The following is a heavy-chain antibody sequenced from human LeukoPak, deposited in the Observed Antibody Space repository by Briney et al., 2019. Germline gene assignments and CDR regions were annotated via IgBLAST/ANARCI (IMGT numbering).Heavy chain of an antibody. CDR3: ARADLSTTGTTSV. CDR1: GYSFTSYW. V-gene: IGHV5-51*01. CDR2: IYPGDSDT. D-gene: IGHD1-1*01. Sequence: GESLKISRKGSGYSFTSYWIGWVRQMPGKGLEWMGIIYPGDSDTRYSPSFQGQVTISADKSISTAYLQWSSLKASDTAMYYCARADLSTTGTTSVWGQGTLVTVSS. J-gene: IGHJ4*02.